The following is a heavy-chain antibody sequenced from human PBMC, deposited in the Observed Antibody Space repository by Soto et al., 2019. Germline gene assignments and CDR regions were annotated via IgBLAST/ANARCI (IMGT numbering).Heavy chain of an antibody. V-gene: IGHV4-31*03. J-gene: IGHJ5*02. Sequence: SATLSLTCTVSGGSISSGGYYWRWIRQHPGKGLEWIGYIYYSGSTYYNPSLKSRVTISVDTSKNQFSLELSSVTAAHTAVYYCARVFAFHAGFDPCGQGTLVTVAS. CDR1: GGSISSGGYY. CDR3: ARVFAFHAGFDP. CDR2: IYYSGST.